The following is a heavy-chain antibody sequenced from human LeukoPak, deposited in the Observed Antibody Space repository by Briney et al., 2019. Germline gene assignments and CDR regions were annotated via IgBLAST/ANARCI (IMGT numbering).Heavy chain of an antibody. Sequence: GGSLRLSCAASGFTFSNFWMHWVRQAPEMGLVWVSRINTDGSRTNSVKGRFTISRDNAKNSLYLQMNSLRAEDTAVYYCARGEDSGYDWRGDYWGQGTLVTVSS. CDR2: INTDGSRT. J-gene: IGHJ4*02. D-gene: IGHD5-12*01. CDR3: ARGEDSGYDWRGDY. CDR1: GFTFSNFW. V-gene: IGHV3-74*01.